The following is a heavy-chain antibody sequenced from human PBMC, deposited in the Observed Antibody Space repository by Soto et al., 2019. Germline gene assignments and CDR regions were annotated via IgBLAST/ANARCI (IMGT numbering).Heavy chain of an antibody. CDR3: ARDVREAAPYYFDY. CDR2: IWFDGSNE. J-gene: IGHJ4*02. D-gene: IGHD3-10*02. V-gene: IGHV3-33*01. CDR1: GFTFSSCG. Sequence: QMQLVESGGGVVQSGRSLRLSCAASGFTFSSCGMHWVRQAPGKGLEWVAVIWFDGSNEHYADSVKGRFTISRDNSKHTLYLQMNSLRAEDTAVYYCARDVREAAPYYFDYWGQGTLVTVSS.